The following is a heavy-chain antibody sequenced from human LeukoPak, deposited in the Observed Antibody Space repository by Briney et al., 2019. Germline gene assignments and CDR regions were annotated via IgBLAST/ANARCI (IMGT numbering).Heavy chain of an antibody. CDR1: GFTFSSYA. Sequence: GGSLRLSCAASGFTFSSYAMSWVRQAPGKGLEWVSAISGSGGSTYYADSVKGRFTISRDNAKNSLYLQMNSLRAEDTAVYYCARDEGYCSSTSCWFDYWGQGTLVTVSS. V-gene: IGHV3-23*01. D-gene: IGHD2-2*01. CDR3: ARDEGYCSSTSCWFDY. J-gene: IGHJ4*02. CDR2: ISGSGGST.